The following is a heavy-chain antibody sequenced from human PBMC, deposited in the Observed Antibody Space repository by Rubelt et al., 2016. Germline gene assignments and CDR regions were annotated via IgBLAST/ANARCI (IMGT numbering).Heavy chain of an antibody. J-gene: IGHJ3*01. V-gene: IGHV3-53*04. CDR1: GFSVSDNY. Sequence: EVQLVESGGDLVQPGESLRLSCAASGFSVSDNYMNWVRQAPGKGLEWLSVIYTGGRTYYADSVKGRFTLSRHTSENLLDRQMTSRRADDRAVYDCARSFSRNLHAYDVWGQGTMVTVSA. D-gene: IGHD1-14*01. CDR2: IYTGGRT. CDR3: ARSFSRNLHAYDV.